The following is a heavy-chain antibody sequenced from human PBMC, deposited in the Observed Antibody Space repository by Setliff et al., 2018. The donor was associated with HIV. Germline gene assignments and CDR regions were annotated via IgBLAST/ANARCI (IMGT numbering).Heavy chain of an antibody. CDR1: RHSIPNTYYY. CDR2: FYYNGAT. D-gene: IGHD3-3*01. J-gene: IGHJ3*02. Sequence: SETLSLTCTVFRHSIPNTYYYWGWIRQSPGKGLEWIGSFYYNGATHRNPSLKSRVSISVESAENRFSLELTSVTAADTAVYYCARSKTFYDFWGGYYTHGAFKIWGLGTMVTVSS. CDR3: ARSKTFYDFWGGYYTHGAFKI. V-gene: IGHV4-39*01.